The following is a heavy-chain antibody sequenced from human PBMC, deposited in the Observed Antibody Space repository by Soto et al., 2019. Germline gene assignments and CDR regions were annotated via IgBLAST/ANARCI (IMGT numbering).Heavy chain of an antibody. CDR2: INVANGNT. D-gene: IGHD5-12*01. J-gene: IGHJ2*01. Sequence: ASVKVSCKASGYTFIRSAMHWVRQAPGQRLEWMGWINVANGNTKYSQKFQGRVTITRDTSATTAYMELSSLRSEDTAVYYCARGNHRWLQLWYFDLWGRGTLVTVS. CDR3: ARGNHRWLQLWYFDL. V-gene: IGHV1-3*01. CDR1: GYTFIRSA.